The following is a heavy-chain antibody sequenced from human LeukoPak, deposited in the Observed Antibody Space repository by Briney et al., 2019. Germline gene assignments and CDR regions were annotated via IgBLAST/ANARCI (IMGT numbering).Heavy chain of an antibody. CDR2: IYSGGST. J-gene: IGHJ3*02. D-gene: IGHD2-2*01. Sequence: GGSLRLSCAASGFTVSSNYMSWVRQAPGKGLEWVSVIYSGGSTYYADSVKGRFTISRDNSKNTLYLQMNSLRAEDTAVYYCAGVNGGYCSSTSCFGSDAFDIWGQGTMVTVSS. CDR3: AGVNGGYCSSTSCFGSDAFDI. CDR1: GFTVSSNY. V-gene: IGHV3-53*01.